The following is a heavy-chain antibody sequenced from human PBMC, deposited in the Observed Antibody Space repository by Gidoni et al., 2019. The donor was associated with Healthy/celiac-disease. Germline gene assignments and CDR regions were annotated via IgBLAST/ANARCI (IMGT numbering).Heavy chain of an antibody. J-gene: IGHJ4*02. D-gene: IGHD6-19*01. CDR2: IWYDGSNK. CDR3: ARDWGAYSSGWYAY. CDR1: GLPFSSYG. Sequence: QVQLVESGGGVVQPGRSLRLSCAASGLPFSSYGMHWVLQAPGKGLEWVAVIWYDGSNKYYADSVKGRFTISRDNSKNTLYLQMNSLRAEDTAVYYCARDWGAYSSGWYAYWGQGTLVTVSS. V-gene: IGHV3-33*01.